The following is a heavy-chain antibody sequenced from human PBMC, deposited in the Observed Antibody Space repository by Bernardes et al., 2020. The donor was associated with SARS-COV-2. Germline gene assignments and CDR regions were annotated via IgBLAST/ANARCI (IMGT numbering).Heavy chain of an antibody. CDR1: GFTVSSSY. D-gene: IGHD6-13*01. V-gene: IGHV3-66*04. CDR2: IYRGGQT. CDR3: ARRYSTNWAHDC. J-gene: IGHJ4*02. Sequence: GSLRLSCAASGFTVSSSYMSWVRQAPGKGLEWVSVIYRGGQTYYADSVKGRFTISRDNSKNSLYLQMNSLRAADTAVYYCARRYSTNWAHDCWGQGTLVTVSS.